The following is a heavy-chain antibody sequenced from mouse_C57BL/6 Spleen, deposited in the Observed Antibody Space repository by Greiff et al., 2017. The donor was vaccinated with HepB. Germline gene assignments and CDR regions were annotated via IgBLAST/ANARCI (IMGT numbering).Heavy chain of an antibody. CDR1: GFTFSSYG. J-gene: IGHJ4*01. CDR3: ARQRYYGSSYAMDY. Sequence: EVQRVESGGDLVKPGGSLKLSCAASGFTFSSYGMSWVRQTPDKRLEWVATISSGGSYTYYPDSVKGRFTISRDNAKNTLYLQMSSLKSEDTAMYYCARQRYYGSSYAMDYWGQGTSVTVSS. V-gene: IGHV5-6*01. D-gene: IGHD1-1*01. CDR2: ISSGGSYT.